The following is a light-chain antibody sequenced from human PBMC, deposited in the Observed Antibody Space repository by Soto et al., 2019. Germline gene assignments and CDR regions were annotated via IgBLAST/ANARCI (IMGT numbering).Light chain of an antibody. CDR3: MQATQLPHT. CDR2: RIS. V-gene: IGKV2-24*01. J-gene: IGKJ2*01. CDR1: QSLEHGDGNTY. Sequence: DIVLTQTPLSSPVTLGQPASVSCGSSQSLEHGDGNTYLSWLLQRPGQPPRLLIYRISNRLSGVPDRFSGSGAGTDFTLKVSGVEAEDVGVYYCMQATQLPHTFGQGTKREIK.